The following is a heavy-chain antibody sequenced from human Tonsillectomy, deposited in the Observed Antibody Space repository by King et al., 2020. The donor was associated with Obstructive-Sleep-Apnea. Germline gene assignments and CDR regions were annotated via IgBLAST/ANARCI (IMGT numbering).Heavy chain of an antibody. CDR2: INPNSGGT. J-gene: IGHJ4*02. CDR3: ATVAVATATYFFEY. D-gene: IGHD4-17*01. Sequence: VQLVQSGAEVKKPGASVKVSCKASGYTFTGYHIHWVRQAPGHGLQWMGWINPNSGGTNYAQKFQGRVTMTRDASISTAYMELSRLTSDDTAVYYCATVAVATATYFFEYWGQGTLVTVSS. V-gene: IGHV1-2*02. CDR1: GYTFTGYH.